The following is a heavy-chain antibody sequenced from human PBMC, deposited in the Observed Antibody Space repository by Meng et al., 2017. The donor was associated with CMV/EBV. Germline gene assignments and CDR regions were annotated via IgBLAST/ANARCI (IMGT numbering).Heavy chain of an antibody. CDR1: GYTFTGNY. Sequence: SVKVSCKASGYTFTGNYTHWVRQAPGQGLEWMGRINPNSGGTNYAQKFQGRVTLTRNTSINTAYLELSSLRSDDTAVYYCARASESNNWGQGTLVTVSS. V-gene: IGHV1-2*06. CDR3: ARASESNN. J-gene: IGHJ4*02. CDR2: INPNSGGT.